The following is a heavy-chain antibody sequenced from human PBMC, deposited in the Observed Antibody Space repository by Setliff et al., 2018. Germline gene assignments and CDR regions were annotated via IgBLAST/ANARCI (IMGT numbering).Heavy chain of an antibody. Sequence: GASVKVSCKASGYTFTSYYMHWVRQAPGQGLEWMGIINPSGGSTSYAQKFQGRVTMTRDTSTSTVYMELSSLRSEDTAVYYCARAPRLEWILPTFDYWGQGTPVTVSS. J-gene: IGHJ4*02. CDR1: GYTFTSYY. D-gene: IGHD3-3*01. CDR2: INPSGGST. CDR3: ARAPRLEWILPTFDY. V-gene: IGHV1-46*01.